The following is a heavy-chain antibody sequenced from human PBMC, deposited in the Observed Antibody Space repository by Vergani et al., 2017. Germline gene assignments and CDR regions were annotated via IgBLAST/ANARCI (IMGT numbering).Heavy chain of an antibody. CDR1: GFTFDDSG. CDR2: INWNGGST. CDR3: ARGVCCGDCYRYYWYFDL. D-gene: IGHD2-21*01. V-gene: IGHV3-20*04. Sequence: EVQLVESGGGLVKPGGSLRLSCAASGFTFDDSGMSWVRQAPGKGLECVSGINWNGGSTGYADSVKGRFTISRDNAKNALYLQMNSLRAEDTALYYCARGVCCGDCYRYYWYFDLWGRGTLVTVSS. J-gene: IGHJ2*01.